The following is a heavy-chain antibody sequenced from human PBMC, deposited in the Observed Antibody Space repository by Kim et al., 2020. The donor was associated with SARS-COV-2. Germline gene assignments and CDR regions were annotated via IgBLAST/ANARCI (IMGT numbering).Heavy chain of an antibody. V-gene: IGHV3-7*01. CDR3: ARDTYRFFDY. Sequence: GGSLRLSCAASGFTFSSYWMGWVRQAPGKGLEWVANIKEDGSDKYYVDSVKGRFTISRDNAKNSLYLQMNSLRAKDTALYYCARDTYRFFDYWGQGTLVTVSS. CDR1: GFTFSSYW. D-gene: IGHD3-16*01. J-gene: IGHJ4*02. CDR2: IKEDGSDK.